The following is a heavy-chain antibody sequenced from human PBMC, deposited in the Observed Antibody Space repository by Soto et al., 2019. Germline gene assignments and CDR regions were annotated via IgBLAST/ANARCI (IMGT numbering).Heavy chain of an antibody. CDR2: IYYSGST. Sequence: QVQLQESGPGLVKPSETLSLTCTVSGGSVSSGSYYWSWIRQPPGKGLEWIGYIYYSGSTNYNPSLKSRVTISVDTSKNQFSLKLSSVTAADTAVYYCARAPVLLWFGGDYWGQGTLVTVSS. CDR1: GGSVSSGSYY. J-gene: IGHJ4*02. V-gene: IGHV4-61*01. CDR3: ARAPVLLWFGGDY. D-gene: IGHD3-10*01.